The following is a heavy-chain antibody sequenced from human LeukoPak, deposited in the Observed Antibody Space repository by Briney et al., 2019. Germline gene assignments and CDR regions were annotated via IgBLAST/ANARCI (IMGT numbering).Heavy chain of an antibody. Sequence: SGPTLVNPTQTLTLTCTFSGFSLSTSGMRVSWIRQPPGKALEWLARIDWDDGKFYSTSLKTRLTISKDTSKNQVVLTMTNMDPVDTATYYCARDYYDSSGFDYWGQGTLVTVSS. D-gene: IGHD3-22*01. J-gene: IGHJ4*02. CDR2: IDWDDGK. CDR1: GFSLSTSGMR. V-gene: IGHV2-70*04. CDR3: ARDYYDSSGFDY.